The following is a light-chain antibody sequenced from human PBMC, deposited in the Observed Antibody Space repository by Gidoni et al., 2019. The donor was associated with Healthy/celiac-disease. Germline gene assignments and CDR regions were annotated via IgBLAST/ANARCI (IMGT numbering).Light chain of an antibody. CDR3: QKYNSDPRT. V-gene: IGKV1-27*01. CDR1: QCISHY. J-gene: IGKJ1*01. Sequence: LQMTLSPSSLSASVGDRVTITCRASQCISHYFAWYQQKPGKVPKLLIYAASTLQSGVPSRFSGSGSGTDFTLTISSLQPEDVATYYCQKYNSDPRTFGQXTKVEIK. CDR2: AAS.